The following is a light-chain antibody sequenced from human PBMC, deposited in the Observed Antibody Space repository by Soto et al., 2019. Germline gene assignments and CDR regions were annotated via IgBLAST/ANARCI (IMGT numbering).Light chain of an antibody. J-gene: IGKJ1*01. V-gene: IGKV1-27*01. CDR1: QGISNY. CDR2: AAS. CDR3: QKYNSAPRT. Sequence: DILMTQFPSSLSASVGDRVTITCRASQGISNYLAWYQQKPGKVPKLLIYAASTLQSGVPSRFSGSGSGTDLTLTISSLQPEDVATYYCQKYNSAPRTFGQGTKVDIK.